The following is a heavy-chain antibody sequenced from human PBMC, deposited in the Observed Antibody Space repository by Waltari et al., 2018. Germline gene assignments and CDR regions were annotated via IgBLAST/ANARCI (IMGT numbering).Heavy chain of an antibody. CDR2: IYYRGST. CDR3: ARVYDILTGYTASYMDV. Sequence: QLQLQESGPGLVKPSETLSLTCTVSGGSISSSSYYWGWIRQPPGKGLEWIGSIYYRGSTHSNPSLKSRVTISVATSKNQFSLKLSSVTAADTAVYYCARVYDILTGYTASYMDVWGKGTTVTISS. CDR1: GGSISSSSYY. D-gene: IGHD3-9*01. V-gene: IGHV4-39*07. J-gene: IGHJ6*03.